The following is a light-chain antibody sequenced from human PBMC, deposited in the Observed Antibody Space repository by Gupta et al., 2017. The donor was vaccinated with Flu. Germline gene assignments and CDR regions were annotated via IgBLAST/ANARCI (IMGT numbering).Light chain of an antibody. V-gene: IGLV1-51*02. CDR2: EDF. J-gene: IGLJ2*01. CDR3: GTWDSILGGGV. Sequence: VRVSGAGSGYDIVTNAVAWYQQVPGTAPRLLIYEDFKRPSGIADRFSGSQSGTSATLAIAGLQTDDEADYYCGTWDSILGGGVFGGGTRLTVL. CDR1: GYDIVTNA.